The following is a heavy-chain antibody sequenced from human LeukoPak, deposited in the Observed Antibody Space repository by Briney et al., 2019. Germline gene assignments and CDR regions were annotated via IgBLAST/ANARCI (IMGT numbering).Heavy chain of an antibody. D-gene: IGHD3-22*01. J-gene: IGHJ4*02. CDR1: GLTFSNYA. CDR2: IYSGGST. V-gene: IGHV3-66*01. CDR3: ARDGSSGYYFHFDY. Sequence: GGSLRLSCAASGLTFSNYAMSWVRQAPGKGLEWVSVIYSGGSTYYADSVKGRFTISRDNSKNTLYLQMNSLRAEDTAVYYCARDGSSGYYFHFDYWGQGTLVTVSS.